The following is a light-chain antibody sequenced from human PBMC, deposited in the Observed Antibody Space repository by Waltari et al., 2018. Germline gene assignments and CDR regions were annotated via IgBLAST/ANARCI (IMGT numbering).Light chain of an antibody. Sequence: IVMTQSPDFSAVSQGERATINCKSSQCVFYNFNNNNYIAWYQQKAGHTPKLLIYWASTGESGVPDRFSGGASGADFTLTISSLQAEDVAVYCCRQYYSAPHTFGQGTRVEI. CDR3: RQYYSAPHT. V-gene: IGKV4-1*01. CDR2: WAS. J-gene: IGKJ1*01. CDR1: QCVFYNFNNNNY.